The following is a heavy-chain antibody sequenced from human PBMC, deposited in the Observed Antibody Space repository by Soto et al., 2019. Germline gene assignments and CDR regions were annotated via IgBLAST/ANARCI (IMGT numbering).Heavy chain of an antibody. Sequence: GGSLRLSCSASGFTFSSYAMSWVCQAPGKGLEWVSAISGSGGSTYYADSVKGRFTISRDNSKNTLYLQMNSLRAEDTAVYYCAGNRRFLEWLSFDYWGQGTLVTVSS. D-gene: IGHD3-3*01. V-gene: IGHV3-23*01. CDR3: AGNRRFLEWLSFDY. CDR1: GFTFSSYA. J-gene: IGHJ4*02. CDR2: ISGSGGST.